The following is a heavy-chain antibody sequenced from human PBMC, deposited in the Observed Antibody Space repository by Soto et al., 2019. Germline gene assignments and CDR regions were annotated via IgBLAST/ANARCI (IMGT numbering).Heavy chain of an antibody. Sequence: QLQLVQSGVEVKNPGAPVRVSCEAYGYPFSKYGISWIGQAPGQGLEWMGWIKPDNGNTDYAQKFQGRVTMTTDTSSNTAYMELRSLRSDDTAVYYCATSYDSGFDPWGQGTLVSVSS. J-gene: IGHJ5*02. CDR2: IKPDNGNT. D-gene: IGHD5-12*01. V-gene: IGHV1-18*04. CDR1: GYPFSKYG. CDR3: ATSYDSGFDP.